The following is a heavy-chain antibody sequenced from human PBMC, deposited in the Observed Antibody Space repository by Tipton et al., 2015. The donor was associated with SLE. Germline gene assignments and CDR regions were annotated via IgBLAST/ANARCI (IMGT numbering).Heavy chain of an antibody. CDR1: GGSISSGSYY. CDR3: ARLDYYYYYMDV. V-gene: IGHV4-39*01. CDR2: IYHSGST. Sequence: TLSLTCTVSGGSISSGSYYWGWIRQPPGKGLEWIGSIYHSGSTYYNPSLKSRVTISVDTSKNQFSLKLSSVTAADTAVYYCARLDYYYYYMDVWGKGTTVTVSS. J-gene: IGHJ6*03.